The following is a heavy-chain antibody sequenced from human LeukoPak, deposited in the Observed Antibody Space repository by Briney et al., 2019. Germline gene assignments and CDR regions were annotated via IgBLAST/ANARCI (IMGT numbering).Heavy chain of an antibody. CDR1: GGSISTTSYY. D-gene: IGHD3-10*01. J-gene: IGHJ4*02. V-gene: IGHV4-39*01. Sequence: PSETLSLTCTVSGGSISTTSYYWGWIRQPPGRGLEWIGSIYYSGSTYYNPSLKSRVTISVDTSKSQFSLNLSSVTAADTAVYYCARLGGLGAFGESNIDYWGQGTLVTVSS. CDR3: ARLGGLGAFGESNIDY. CDR2: IYYSGST.